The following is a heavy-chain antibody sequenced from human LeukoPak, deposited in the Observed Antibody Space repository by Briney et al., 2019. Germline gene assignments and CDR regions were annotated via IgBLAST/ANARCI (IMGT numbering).Heavy chain of an antibody. CDR1: GGSISSSSNY. CDR2: IYHSGST. J-gene: IGHJ4*02. Sequence: PSETLSLTCTVSGGSISSSSNYWGWIRQPPGKGLEWIGSIYHSGSTYYNPSLKSRVTISVDTSRNQFSLKLSSVAAADTAVYYCHVVPAGRASDYWGRGTLVTVPS. D-gene: IGHD2-2*01. CDR3: HVVPAGRASDY. V-gene: IGHV4-39*01.